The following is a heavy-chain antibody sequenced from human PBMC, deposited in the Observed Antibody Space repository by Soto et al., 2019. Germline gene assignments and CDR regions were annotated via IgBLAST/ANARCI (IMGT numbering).Heavy chain of an antibody. D-gene: IGHD2-15*01. CDR1: GFTFSNFG. V-gene: IGHV3-30*18. CDR2: ISPDGGDQ. CDR3: IKGSEVAGQDRNP. J-gene: IGHJ5*02. Sequence: QVQLVESGGGVVQPGGSPRLSCAASGFTFSNFGMHWVRQAPGKGLEWVAAISPDGGDQYYSHSVKDRFTVSRDNSKNSLFLQMNRLRVEETAVYDCIKGSEVAGQDRNPWGQGFMVTVSS.